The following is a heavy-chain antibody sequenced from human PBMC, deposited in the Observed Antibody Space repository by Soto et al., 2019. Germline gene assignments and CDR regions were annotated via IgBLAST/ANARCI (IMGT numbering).Heavy chain of an antibody. CDR2: IIPIFGTA. CDR1: GGTFSSYA. J-gene: IGHJ4*02. D-gene: IGHD2-15*01. Sequence: SVKVSCKASGGTFSSYAISWVRQAPGQGLEWMGGIIPIFGTANYAQKFQGRVTITADESTSTAYMELSSLRSEDTAVYYCATRYAISGRRIGYYFDYWGQGTLVTGSS. V-gene: IGHV1-69*13. CDR3: ATRYAISGRRIGYYFDY.